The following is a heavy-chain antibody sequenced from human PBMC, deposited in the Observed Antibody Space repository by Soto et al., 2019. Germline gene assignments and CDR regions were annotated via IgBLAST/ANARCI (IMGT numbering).Heavy chain of an antibody. CDR1: GFTFSSYS. Sequence: EVQLVESGGGLVKPGGSLRLSCAASGFTFSSYSMNWVRQAPGKGLEWVSSISSSSSYIYYADSVKGRFTISRDNAKNSLYLQMNSLRAEDTAVYYCARDPHGIAADSDYWGQGTLVTVSS. CDR2: ISSSSSYI. D-gene: IGHD6-13*01. V-gene: IGHV3-21*01. CDR3: ARDPHGIAADSDY. J-gene: IGHJ4*02.